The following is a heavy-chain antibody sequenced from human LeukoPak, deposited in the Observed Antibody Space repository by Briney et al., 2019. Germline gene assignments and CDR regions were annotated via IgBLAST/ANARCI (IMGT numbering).Heavy chain of an antibody. V-gene: IGHV4-61*02. D-gene: IGHD3-10*01. CDR3: ARGDGSFNYYGSGSYSS. CDR2: IYTSGST. J-gene: IGHJ4*02. CDR1: GGSISSGSYY. Sequence: SETLSLTCTVSGGSISSGSYYWSWIRQPAGKGLEWIGRIYTSGSTNYNPSLKSRVTISVDTSKNQFSLKLSSVTAADTAVYYCARGDGSFNYYGSGSYSSWGQGTLVTVSS.